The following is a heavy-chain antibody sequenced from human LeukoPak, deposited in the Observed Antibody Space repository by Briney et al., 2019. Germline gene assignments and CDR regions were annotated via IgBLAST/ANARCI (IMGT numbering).Heavy chain of an antibody. J-gene: IGHJ4*02. V-gene: IGHV3-48*03. CDR2: ISSICSTI. CDR3: ARGGNIVVVVADFDY. D-gene: IGHD2-15*01. CDR1: GFTFISYE. Sequence: AGGALLLSWASSGFTFISYEMNSVRQAPGNGLDWDPYISSICSTIYYAHSMKGRFTIPKDNPKSSLALQMNSLRADDPAVYYCARGGNIVVVVADFDYWGQGTLVTV.